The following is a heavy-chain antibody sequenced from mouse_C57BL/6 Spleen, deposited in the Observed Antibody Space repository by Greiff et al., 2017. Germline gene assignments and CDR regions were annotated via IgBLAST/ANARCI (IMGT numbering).Heavy chain of an antibody. CDR1: GFTFTDYY. CDR3: ARIWSYYFDY. Sequence: EVKLVESGGGLVQPGGSLSLSCAASGFTFTDYYMSWVRQPPGKALEWLGFIRNKANGYTTEYSASVKGRFTISRDNSQSILYLQMNALRAEDSATYYCARIWSYYFDYWGQGTTLTVSS. J-gene: IGHJ2*01. CDR2: IRNKANGYTT. D-gene: IGHD1-1*02. V-gene: IGHV7-3*01.